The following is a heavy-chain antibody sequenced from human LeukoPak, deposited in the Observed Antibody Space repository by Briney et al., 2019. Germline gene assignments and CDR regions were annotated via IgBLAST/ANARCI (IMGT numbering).Heavy chain of an antibody. V-gene: IGHV3-23*01. Sequence: GGSLRLSCAASGFTFSNYGLSWVRQAPGKWLELVSGITGIGGSTYYADSVKGRFTISRENSKNTLYLQMNSLRAEDTAIYYCARDERLLSFLKWGQGTLVTVSS. CDR1: GFTFSNYG. CDR2: ITGIGGST. CDR3: ARDERLLSFLK. J-gene: IGHJ4*02. D-gene: IGHD3-3*01.